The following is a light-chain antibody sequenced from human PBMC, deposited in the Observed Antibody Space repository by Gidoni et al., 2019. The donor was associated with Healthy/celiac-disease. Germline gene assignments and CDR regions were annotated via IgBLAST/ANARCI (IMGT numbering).Light chain of an antibody. J-gene: IGKJ4*01. Sequence: DIVMTQSPDSLAVSLGERATINCKSSQSVLYSSNNKTYLAWYQQKPGQPPKLRIYWASTGESGVPDRFSGSGSGTDFTLTISSLQAEDVAVYYCQQYYSTPPTFGGGTKVEIK. V-gene: IGKV4-1*01. CDR3: QQYYSTPPT. CDR2: WAS. CDR1: QSVLYSSNNKTY.